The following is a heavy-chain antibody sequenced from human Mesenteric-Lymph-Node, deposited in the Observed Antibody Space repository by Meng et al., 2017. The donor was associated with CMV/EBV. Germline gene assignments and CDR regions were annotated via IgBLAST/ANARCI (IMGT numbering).Heavy chain of an antibody. D-gene: IGHD7-27*01. V-gene: IGHV3-48*04. Sequence: GESLKISCAASGFTFSSYAMHWVRQAPGKGLEWVSYITSGSGTIYYADSVQGRFTISRDNAKSSVYLQMNSLRAEDTALYYCARFNWGPRALDILGQGTLVTVSS. CDR2: ITSGSGTI. CDR1: GFTFSSYA. J-gene: IGHJ3*02. CDR3: ARFNWGPRALDI.